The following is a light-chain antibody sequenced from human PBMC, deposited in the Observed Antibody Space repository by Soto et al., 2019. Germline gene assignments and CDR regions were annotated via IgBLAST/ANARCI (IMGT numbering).Light chain of an antibody. V-gene: IGLV2-14*01. CDR1: SSDIGAYDY. CDR3: SSFTTTGTHV. Sequence: QSALTQPASLSGSPGQSITISCTGTSSDIGAYDYVSWFQQHPGKAPKLMISEVNNRPSGVSNRFSGSKSGNTAYLTISGLQVEDEAEYFCSSFTTTGTHVFGTGTKVTVL. CDR2: EVN. J-gene: IGLJ1*01.